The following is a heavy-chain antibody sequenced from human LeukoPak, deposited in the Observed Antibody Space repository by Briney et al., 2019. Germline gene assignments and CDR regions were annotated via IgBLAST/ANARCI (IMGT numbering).Heavy chain of an antibody. J-gene: IGHJ4*02. CDR2: VGGRGGDRT. CDR1: GFPFSRYS. V-gene: IGHV3-23*01. CDR3: AKEGLLGGYFFDL. Sequence: QTGGSLRLSCAASGFPFSRYSMAWVRQAPGRGLDWVSTVGGRGGDRTFYADSVKGRFTVSRDNSRDTVYLQMNNLGADDTAIYYCAKEGLLGGYFFDLWGQGAPVTVYS. D-gene: IGHD1-26*01.